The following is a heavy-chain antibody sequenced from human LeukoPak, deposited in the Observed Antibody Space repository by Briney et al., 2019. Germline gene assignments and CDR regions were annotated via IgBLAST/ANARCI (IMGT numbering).Heavy chain of an antibody. CDR3: ARLPSGSRAVYYFDY. CDR2: INTNTGNP. J-gene: IGHJ4*02. V-gene: IGHV7-4-1*01. D-gene: IGHD1-26*01. Sequence: ASVKVSCKASGYTFTTYAMNWVRQAPGQGLEWMGWINTNTGNPTYVQGFTGRSVFSLDTSVSTAYLQISSPRPEDTAVYYCARLPSGSRAVYYFDYWGQGTLVTVSS. CDR1: GYTFTTYA.